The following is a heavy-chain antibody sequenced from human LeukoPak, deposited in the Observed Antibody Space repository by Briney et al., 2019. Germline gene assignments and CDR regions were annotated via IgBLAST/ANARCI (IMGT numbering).Heavy chain of an antibody. Sequence: PGGSLRLSCAASGFTFSSYSMNWVRQAPGKGLEWVSSISSSSSYIYYADSVKGRFTISRDNAKNSLYLQMNSLRAEDTAVYYCAADFYYYYYMDVWGKGTTVTISS. CDR1: GFTFSSYS. V-gene: IGHV3-21*01. J-gene: IGHJ6*03. CDR2: ISSSSSYI. CDR3: AADFYYYYYMDV. D-gene: IGHD2-21*02.